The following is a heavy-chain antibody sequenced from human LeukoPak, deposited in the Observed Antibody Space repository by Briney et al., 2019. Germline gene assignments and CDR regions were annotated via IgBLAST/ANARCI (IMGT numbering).Heavy chain of an antibody. CDR3: ARARPSLDYGDH. J-gene: IGHJ4*02. Sequence: GGSLRLSCAASGFSFRDYTMHWVRQAPGKGPEWVAVTLYDGRNKYYADSVKGRFTISRDNSNNTLFLQMNSLRAEDTAVYYCARARPSLDYGDHWGQGTPVTVSS. CDR1: GFSFRDYT. V-gene: IGHV3-30*04. CDR2: TLYDGRNK.